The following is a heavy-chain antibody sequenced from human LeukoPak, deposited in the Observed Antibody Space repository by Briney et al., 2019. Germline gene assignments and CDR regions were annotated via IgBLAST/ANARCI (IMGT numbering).Heavy chain of an antibody. J-gene: IGHJ4*02. CDR2: ISSSSSYI. CDR1: GFTFGSYS. CDR3: ARARLGWSTYYFDY. V-gene: IGHV3-21*01. D-gene: IGHD4-23*01. Sequence: PGGSLRLSCAVSGFTFGSYSMNWVRQAPGKGLEWVAYISSSSSYIYYADSVKGRFTISRDNAKDSLYLQMNSLRAEDTAVYFCARARLGWSTYYFDYWGQGTLVTVSS.